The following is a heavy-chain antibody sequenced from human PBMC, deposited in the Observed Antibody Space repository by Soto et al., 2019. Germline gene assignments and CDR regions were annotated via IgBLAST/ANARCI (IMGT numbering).Heavy chain of an antibody. J-gene: IGHJ4*02. D-gene: IGHD4-17*01. Sequence: SETLSLTCTVSGGSISSYYWSWIRQPPGKGLEWIAYIYYSGSTNYNPSLKSRVTISVDTSKNQFSLRLSSVTAADTAVYYCARHRTETEYYFDYWGQRTLVTVSS. CDR1: GGSISSYY. V-gene: IGHV4-59*08. CDR2: IYYSGST. CDR3: ARHRTETEYYFDY.